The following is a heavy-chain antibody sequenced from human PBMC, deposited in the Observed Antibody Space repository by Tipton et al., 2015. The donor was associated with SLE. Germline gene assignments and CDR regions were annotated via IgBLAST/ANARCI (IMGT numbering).Heavy chain of an antibody. V-gene: IGHV4-31*03. CDR2: IYLSGLT. CDR3: ASVDDTVTSHFEY. J-gene: IGHJ4*02. CDR1: GGSISSGGYY. Sequence: TLSLTCTVSGGSISSGGYYWSWIRQHPGMGLEWIGFIYLSGLTSYNPSLNNRVSISVDTSKSQFSLKLTSVTAADTAIYYCASVDDTVTSHFEYWGQGTLVTVSS. D-gene: IGHD4-17*01.